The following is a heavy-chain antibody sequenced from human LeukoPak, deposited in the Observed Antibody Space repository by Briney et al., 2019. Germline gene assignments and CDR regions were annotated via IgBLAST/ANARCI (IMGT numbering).Heavy chain of an antibody. Sequence: PSETLSLTCTVSGGSISSYYWSWIRQPPGKGLEWIGYIYYSGSTNYNPSLKSRVTISVDTSKNQFSLKLSSVTAADTAVYYCATHYASNQGYMDVWGKGTTVTVSS. D-gene: IGHD2-2*01. CDR3: ATHYASNQGYMDV. J-gene: IGHJ6*03. CDR1: GGSISSYY. CDR2: IYYSGST. V-gene: IGHV4-59*01.